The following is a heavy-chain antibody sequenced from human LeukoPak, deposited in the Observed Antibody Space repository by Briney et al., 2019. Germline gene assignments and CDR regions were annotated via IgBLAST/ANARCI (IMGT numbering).Heavy chain of an antibody. D-gene: IGHD3-22*01. Sequence: SSVKVSCKASGYTLTRYYMQWVRQAPGEGREWMGWINPNSCGTKYVQKFQGRVTMTRDTSISTAYVDLRRVRSDDHAVYYVVAVSSGYWFDPWGQGTLVIVSS. CDR2: INPNSCGT. CDR3: VAVSSGYWFDP. CDR1: GYTLTRYY. V-gene: IGHV1-2*02. J-gene: IGHJ5*02.